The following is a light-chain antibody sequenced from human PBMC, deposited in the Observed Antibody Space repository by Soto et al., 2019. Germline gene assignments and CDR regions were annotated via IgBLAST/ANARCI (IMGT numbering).Light chain of an antibody. J-gene: IGKJ5*01. V-gene: IGKV3-11*01. CDR1: QSVSSY. Sequence: EIVLTQSPATLSWSPLEIATLSFMASQSVSSYLAWYQQKPGQAPRLLIYDASNRATGIPARFSGSGSGTDFTLTISSLEPEDFAVYYCQQRSNWPITFGQGTRLEIK. CDR2: DAS. CDR3: QQRSNWPIT.